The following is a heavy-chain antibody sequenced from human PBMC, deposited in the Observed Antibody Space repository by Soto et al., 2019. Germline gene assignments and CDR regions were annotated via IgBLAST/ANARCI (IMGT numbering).Heavy chain of an antibody. CDR1: GGTFSSYA. CDR2: INPNSGGT. V-gene: IGHV1-2*04. CDR3: ARALAVRDYYGMDV. Sequence: ASVKVSCKASGGTFSSYAISWVRQAPGQGLEWMGWINPNSGGTNYAQKFQGWVTMTRDTSISTAYMELSRLRSDDTAVYYCARALAVRDYYGMDVWGQGTTVTVSS. J-gene: IGHJ6*02.